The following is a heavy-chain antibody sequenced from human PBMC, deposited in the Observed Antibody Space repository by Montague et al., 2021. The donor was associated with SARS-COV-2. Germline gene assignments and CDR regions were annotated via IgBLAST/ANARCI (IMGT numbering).Heavy chain of an antibody. D-gene: IGHD2-15*01. V-gene: IGHV4-4*02. Sequence: SETLSLTCAVSGVSIGSNNWWSWVRQPPGKGLEWIGEIYHSGSTNYNPSLKSRVTISVDKSKNQFSLKMSSVTAADTAVFYCARGLGCSGGRCYGDWLEPWGQGTLVTVS. CDR3: ARGLGCSGGRCYGDWLEP. J-gene: IGHJ5*02. CDR2: IYHSGST. CDR1: GVSIGSNNW.